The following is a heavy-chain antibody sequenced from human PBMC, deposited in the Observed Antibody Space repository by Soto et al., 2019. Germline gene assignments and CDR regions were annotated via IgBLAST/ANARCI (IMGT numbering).Heavy chain of an antibody. CDR1: GFSLRSSGVG. D-gene: IGHD1-1*01. V-gene: IGHV2-5*02. CDR2: IYWDDDK. J-gene: IGHJ5*02. Sequence: QITLKESGPTLVKPTQTLTLTCTFSGFSLRSSGVGVVWIRQSPGKALEWLALIYWDDDKRYRSSLKSRLTITKDTSKNKVVLTMTNMDPVDTATYYCARNNYRNNWFDPWGQGTLVTVSS. CDR3: ARNNYRNNWFDP.